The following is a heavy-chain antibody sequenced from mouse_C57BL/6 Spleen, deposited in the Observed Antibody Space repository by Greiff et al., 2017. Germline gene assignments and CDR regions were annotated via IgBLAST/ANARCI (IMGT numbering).Heavy chain of an antibody. V-gene: IGHV5-17*01. J-gene: IGHJ3*01. D-gene: IGHD2-3*01. CDR1: GFTFSDYG. CDR2: ISSGSSTI. CDR3: AGWLLRGFAY. Sequence: EVHLVESGGGLVKPGGSLKLSCAASGFTFSDYGMHWVRQAPEKGLEWVAYISSGSSTIYYAATVKGRFTISRDNAKNTLFLQMTSLRSEDTAMYYCAGWLLRGFAYWGQGTLVTVSA.